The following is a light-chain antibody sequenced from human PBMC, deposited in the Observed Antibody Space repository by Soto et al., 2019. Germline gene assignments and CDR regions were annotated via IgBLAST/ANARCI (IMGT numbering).Light chain of an antibody. CDR3: HQYNDWPLT. J-gene: IGKJ1*01. CDR2: GAF. V-gene: IGKV3-15*01. Sequence: DIVMTQSPVTLSLSPGESATLSCRASQSVRSNLAWYQQKPGQAPSLLIYGAFTRATGTPTRFSGTGSGTESTLTISSLQSEDFALYYCHQYNDWPLTVGQGTKV. CDR1: QSVRSN.